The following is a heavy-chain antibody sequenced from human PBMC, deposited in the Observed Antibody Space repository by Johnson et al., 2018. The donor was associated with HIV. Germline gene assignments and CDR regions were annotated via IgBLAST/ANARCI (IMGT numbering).Heavy chain of an antibody. CDR3: ARACRDGYTCDVFDI. CDR2: ISYDGSNK. V-gene: IGHV3-30*04. Sequence: QVQLVESGGGVVQPGRSLRLSCADSGSTFRSYAMHWVRQAPGKGLEWVAVISYDGSNKFYTDSVNGRFTISRDTSKNTLYLQMNSLRAEDTAVFYCARACRDGYTCDVFDIWGQGTMVTVSS. CDR1: GSTFRSYA. D-gene: IGHD5-24*01. J-gene: IGHJ3*02.